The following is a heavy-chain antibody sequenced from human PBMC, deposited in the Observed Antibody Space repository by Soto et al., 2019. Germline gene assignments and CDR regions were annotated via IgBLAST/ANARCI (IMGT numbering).Heavy chain of an antibody. J-gene: IGHJ4*02. Sequence: PGGSLRLSCAASGFTFSSSAMYWVRQAPGKGLEWVAVISYDGSNKYYADSVKGRFTISRDNSKNTLYLQMNSLRAEDTAFFYCARDKRDLRFLEWSYYFDYWGQGTLVTSPQ. D-gene: IGHD3-3*01. CDR2: ISYDGSNK. CDR3: ARDKRDLRFLEWSYYFDY. CDR1: GFTFSSSA. V-gene: IGHV3-30-3*01.